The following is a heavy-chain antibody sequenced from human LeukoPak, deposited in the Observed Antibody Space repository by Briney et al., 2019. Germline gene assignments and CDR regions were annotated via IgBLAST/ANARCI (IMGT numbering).Heavy chain of an antibody. D-gene: IGHD1-1*01. Sequence: PGGSLRLSCAASGFTFSSYEMNWVRQAPGKGLEWVSYISSSGSTIYYAASVKGRFTISRDNAKNSLYLQMNSLRAEDTAVYYCANDGTTWGDAFDIWGQGTMVTVSS. CDR2: ISSSGSTI. V-gene: IGHV3-48*03. J-gene: IGHJ3*02. CDR1: GFTFSSYE. CDR3: ANDGTTWGDAFDI.